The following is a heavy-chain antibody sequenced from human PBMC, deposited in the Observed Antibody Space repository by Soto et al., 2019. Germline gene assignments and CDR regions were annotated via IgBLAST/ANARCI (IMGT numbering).Heavy chain of an antibody. CDR2: ISGSGGST. CDR1: GFTFSSYA. J-gene: IGHJ4*02. CDR3: AKDRQDIVVVPAAMMVGVFDY. V-gene: IGHV3-23*01. Sequence: EVQLLESGGGLVQPGGSLRLSCAASGFTFSSYAMSWVRQAPGKGLEWVSAISGSGGSTYYADSVKGRFTISRDNSKNTLYLQMNSLRAEDTAVYYCAKDRQDIVVVPAAMMVGVFDYWGQGTLVTVSS. D-gene: IGHD2-2*01.